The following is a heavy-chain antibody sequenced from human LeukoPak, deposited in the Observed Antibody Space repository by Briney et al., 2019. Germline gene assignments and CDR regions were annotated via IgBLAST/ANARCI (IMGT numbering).Heavy chain of an antibody. CDR2: MWYDGSNK. V-gene: IGHV3-33*01. D-gene: IGHD2-15*01. Sequence: GGSLRLSCAASGFTFSSYGMHWVRQAPGKGLEWVALMWYDGSNKHYAGSVRGRFTISRDNSKNTLYLQMDSLRAEDTAVYYCARYCGGGNCYSGLDSWGQGTLVTVSS. J-gene: IGHJ4*02. CDR1: GFTFSSYG. CDR3: ARYCGGGNCYSGLDS.